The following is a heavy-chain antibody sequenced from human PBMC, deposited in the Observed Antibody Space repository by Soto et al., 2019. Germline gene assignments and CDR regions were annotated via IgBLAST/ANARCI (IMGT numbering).Heavy chain of an antibody. CDR1: GYTFAGYY. Sequence: ASVKVSCKASGYTFAGYYMHWVRQAPGQGLEWMGWINPNSGGTNYAQKFQGWVTMTRDTSISTAYMELSRLRSDDTAVYYCARVGSGYYYYGMDVWGQGTTLTVSS. CDR2: INPNSGGT. J-gene: IGHJ6*02. D-gene: IGHD3-10*01. CDR3: ARVGSGYYYYGMDV. V-gene: IGHV1-2*04.